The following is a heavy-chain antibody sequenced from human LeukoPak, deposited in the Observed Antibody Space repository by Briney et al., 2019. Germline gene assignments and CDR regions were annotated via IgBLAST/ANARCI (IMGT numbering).Heavy chain of an antibody. V-gene: IGHV4-34*01. J-gene: IGHJ4*02. CDR2: INHSGST. Sequence: ASETLSLTCAVYGGSFSGYYWSWIRQPPGKGLEWIGEINHSGSTNYNPSLKSRVTISVDTSKNQFSLKLSSVTAADTAVYYCARVPYDFWSGYSYYFDYWGQGTLVTVSS. CDR1: GGSFSGYY. CDR3: ARVPYDFWSGYSYYFDY. D-gene: IGHD3-3*01.